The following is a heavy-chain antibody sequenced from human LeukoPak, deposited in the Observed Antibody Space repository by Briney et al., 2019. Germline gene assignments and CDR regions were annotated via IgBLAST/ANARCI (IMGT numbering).Heavy chain of an antibody. CDR3: AKASNSGSYGYYFDY. J-gene: IGHJ4*02. V-gene: IGHV3-7*03. CDR1: GFTFSSYW. Sequence: GGSLRLSCAASGFTFSSYWMSWVRQAPGKGLEWVADIKQDGSEKYYVDSVKGRFTISRDNAKNSLYLQMNSLRAEDTALYYCAKASNSGSYGYYFDYWGQGTLVTVSS. D-gene: IGHD1-26*01. CDR2: IKQDGSEK.